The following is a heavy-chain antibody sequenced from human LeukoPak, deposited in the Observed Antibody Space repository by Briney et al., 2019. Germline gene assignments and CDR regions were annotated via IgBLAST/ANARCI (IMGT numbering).Heavy chain of an antibody. CDR2: IRPSGDNT. CDR1: GGSFSGYY. Sequence: PSETLSLTCAVYGGSFSGYYWSWIRQPPGRGLEWVSSIRPSGDNTYYGDSVKGRFTISRDNAKNSLYLQMNSLRAEDTAVYYCARGVYDSTGYYQYWGQGTLVTVSS. D-gene: IGHD3-22*01. CDR3: ARGVYDSTGYYQY. V-gene: IGHV3-69-1*02. J-gene: IGHJ4*02.